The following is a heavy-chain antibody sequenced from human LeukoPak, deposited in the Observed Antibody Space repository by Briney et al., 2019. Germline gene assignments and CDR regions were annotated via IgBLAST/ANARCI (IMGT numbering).Heavy chain of an antibody. CDR2: IYYSGST. V-gene: IGHV4-39*01. Sequence: PSETLSLTCTVSGGSISSSSYYWGWIRQPPGKGLEWIGSIYYSGSTYYNPSLKSRVTISVDTSKNQFSLKLSSVTAADMAVYYCAGRYDSSGYYWGGVGLNAFDIWGQGTMVTVSS. D-gene: IGHD3-22*01. CDR3: AGRYDSSGYYWGGVGLNAFDI. CDR1: GGSISSSSYY. J-gene: IGHJ3*02.